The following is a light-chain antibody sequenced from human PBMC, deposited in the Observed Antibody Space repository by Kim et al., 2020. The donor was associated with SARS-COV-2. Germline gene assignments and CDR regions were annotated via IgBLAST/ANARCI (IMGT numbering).Light chain of an antibody. J-gene: IGLJ3*02. CDR1: SGTIASNY. Sequence: LTQPHSVSESPGKTVTISCTGSSGTIASNYVQWYHQRPGSAPTTVIYEDNQRPSGVPDRFSGSIDSSANSASLTISGLKTDDESDYYCQSYDTNTHWVFGGWTQLTVL. V-gene: IGLV6-57*02. CDR2: EDN. CDR3: QSYDTNTHWV.